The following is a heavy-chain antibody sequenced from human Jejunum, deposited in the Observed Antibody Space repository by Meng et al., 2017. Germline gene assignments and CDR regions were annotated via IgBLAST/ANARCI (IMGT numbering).Heavy chain of an antibody. V-gene: IGHV4-38-2*02. D-gene: IGHD5-18*01. CDR3: ARDGYSYGLYYFDY. CDR1: GYSLTSGYY. Sequence: SETLSLTCTVSGYSLTSGYYWGWIRHPPGKGLEWIGSIYHTGSPNYNPSFRSRATISVDTSKNQFSLKLSSVTAADTAVYYCARDGYSYGLYYFDYWGQGTLVTVSS. J-gene: IGHJ4*02. CDR2: IYHTGSP.